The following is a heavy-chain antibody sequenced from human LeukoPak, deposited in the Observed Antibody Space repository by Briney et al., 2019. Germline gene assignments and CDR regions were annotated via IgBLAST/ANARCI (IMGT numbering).Heavy chain of an antibody. J-gene: IGHJ6*03. CDR1: GYTFTSYD. Sequence: ASVKVSCKASGYTFTSYDINWVRQATGQGLEWMGWMNPNSGNTGYAQKFQGRVTMTRNTSISTAYMELSSLRSEDTAVYYCARGQGGYDILTGQVYYYYYYMDVWGKGTTVTISS. CDR3: ARGQGGYDILTGQVYYYYYYMDV. V-gene: IGHV1-8*01. CDR2: MNPNSGNT. D-gene: IGHD3-9*01.